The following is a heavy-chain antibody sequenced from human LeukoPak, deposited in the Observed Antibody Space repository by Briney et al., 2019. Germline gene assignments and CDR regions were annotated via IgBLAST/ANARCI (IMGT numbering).Heavy chain of an antibody. CDR2: MSGSGGNM. CDR1: GFTISSYA. J-gene: IGHJ4*02. V-gene: IGHV3-23*01. CDR3: AKGGISLVRGSFDY. D-gene: IGHD3-10*01. Sequence: GGSLRLSCAVSGFTISSYAMSWVRQAPGKGLEWVSAMSGSGGNMYYADSVKGRFTISRDNSKNTLYLQMNSLRAEDTAVYYCAKGGISLVRGSFDYWGQGTLVTVSS.